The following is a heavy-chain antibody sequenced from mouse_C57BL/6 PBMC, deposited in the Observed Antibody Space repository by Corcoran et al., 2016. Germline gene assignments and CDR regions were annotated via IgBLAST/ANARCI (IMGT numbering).Heavy chain of an antibody. CDR3: AGEYYGSSSMDY. V-gene: IGHV1-26*01. CDR2: INPNNGGT. CDR1: GYTFTDYY. D-gene: IGHD1-1*01. Sequence: EVQLQQSGPELVKPGASVKISCKASGYTFTDYYMNWVKQSHGKSLEWIGDINPNNGGTSYNQKFKGKATFTVDKSSSTAYMELRSLTSEDSAVYYCAGEYYGSSSMDYWVQGTSVTVSS. J-gene: IGHJ4*01.